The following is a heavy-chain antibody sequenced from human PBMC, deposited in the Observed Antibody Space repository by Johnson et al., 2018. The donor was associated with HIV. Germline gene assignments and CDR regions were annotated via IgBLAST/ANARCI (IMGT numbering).Heavy chain of an antibody. Sequence: VQLVESGGGVVQPGRSLRLSCAASGFTFSSYGMHWVRQAPGKGLEWVGRIKRKIEGETTDYAAPVKGRFTISRDDSKNTLYLQMNSLTTEDTAVYYCTTAIVIDAFDIWGQGTMVTVSS. CDR3: TTAIVIDAFDI. D-gene: IGHD3-16*02. J-gene: IGHJ3*02. CDR1: GFTFSSYG. V-gene: IGHV3-15*01. CDR2: IKRKIEGETT.